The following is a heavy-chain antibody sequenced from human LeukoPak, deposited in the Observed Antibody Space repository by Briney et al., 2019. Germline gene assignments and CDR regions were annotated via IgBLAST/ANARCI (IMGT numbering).Heavy chain of an antibody. CDR3: ARGGRFYDSRGYHREYYFDF. Sequence: PSETLSLTCSVSGGSISTYYWSWIRQPPGKGLEWIGYIYHSVNTNYNPSLKSRVSLSVDTSKNQFSLNLNSVTAADTAVYFCARGGRFYDSRGYHREYYFDFWGQGHLVTVSS. CDR1: GGSISTYY. J-gene: IGHJ4*02. D-gene: IGHD3-22*01. V-gene: IGHV4-59*01. CDR2: IYHSVNT.